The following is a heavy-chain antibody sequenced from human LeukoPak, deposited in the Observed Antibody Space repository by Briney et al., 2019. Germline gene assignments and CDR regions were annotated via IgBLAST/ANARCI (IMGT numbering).Heavy chain of an antibody. V-gene: IGHV3-20*04. CDR3: ARAFSGLGYYYYYYMDV. CDR1: GFTFDDYG. Sequence: RSGGSLRLSCAASGFTFDDYGMSWVRQAPGKGLEWVSGINRNGGSTGYADSVKGRFTISRDNAKNSLYLQMNSLRAEDTALYYCARAFSGLGYYYYYYMDVWGKGTTVTVSS. J-gene: IGHJ6*03. CDR2: INRNGGST. D-gene: IGHD1-26*01.